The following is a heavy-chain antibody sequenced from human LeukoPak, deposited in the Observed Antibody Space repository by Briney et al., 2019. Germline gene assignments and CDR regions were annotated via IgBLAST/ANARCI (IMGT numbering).Heavy chain of an antibody. D-gene: IGHD2-21*02. J-gene: IGHJ4*02. CDR1: GFTFIAYG. CDR3: ARELPREVTLDY. CDR2: INNDGNST. Sequence: SGGSLRLSCAASGFTFIAYGMQWVRQAPGKGLVWVSRINNDGNSTTYADSVKGRFTISRDNAKNTLYLQVNSLRAEDTGVYYCARELPREVTLDYWGQGTLVTVSS. V-gene: IGHV3-74*01.